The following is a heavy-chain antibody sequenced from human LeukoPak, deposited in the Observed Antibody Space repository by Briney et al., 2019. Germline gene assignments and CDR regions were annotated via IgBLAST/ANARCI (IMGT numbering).Heavy chain of an antibody. J-gene: IGHJ4*02. CDR3: AKEKLIARGYSYGYYFDY. CDR1: GFTFSSHG. V-gene: IGHV3-30*02. CDR2: IRYDGSNK. D-gene: IGHD5-18*01. Sequence: PGGSLRLSCAASGFTFSSHGMHWVRQAPGKGLEWVAFIRYDGSNKYYADSVKGRFTISRDNSKNTLYLQMNSLRAEDTAVYYCAKEKLIARGYSYGYYFDYWGQGTLVTVSS.